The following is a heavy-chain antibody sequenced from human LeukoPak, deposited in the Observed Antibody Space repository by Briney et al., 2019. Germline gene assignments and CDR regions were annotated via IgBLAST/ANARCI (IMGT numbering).Heavy chain of an antibody. J-gene: IGHJ3*02. V-gene: IGHV1-69*05. CDR3: ARGIAAAGPLDAFDI. Sequence: SVKVSCKASGGTFSSYAISWVRQAPGQGLEWMGGIIPIFGTANYAQKFQGRVTITTDESTSTAYMELSSLRSEDTAVYYCARGIAAAGPLDAFDIWGQGTMVTVSS. CDR1: GGTFSSYA. D-gene: IGHD6-13*01. CDR2: IIPIFGTA.